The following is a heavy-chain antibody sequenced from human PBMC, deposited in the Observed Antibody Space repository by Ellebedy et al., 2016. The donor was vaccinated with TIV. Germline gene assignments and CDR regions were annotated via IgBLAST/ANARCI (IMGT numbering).Heavy chain of an antibody. D-gene: IGHD6-19*01. CDR2: IFYSGSS. CDR1: GGSISSYY. CDR3: AALQWLAPAWYFDL. Sequence: SETLSLTCTVSGGSISSYYWSWIRQPPGKGLEWIGYIFYSGSSNYNPSLKSRVTISVDTSKNKFSLNLSSVTAADTAVYYCAALQWLAPAWYFDLWGRGTLVTVSS. V-gene: IGHV4-59*08. J-gene: IGHJ2*01.